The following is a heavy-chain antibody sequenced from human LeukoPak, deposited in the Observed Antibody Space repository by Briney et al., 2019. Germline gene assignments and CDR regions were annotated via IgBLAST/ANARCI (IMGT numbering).Heavy chain of an antibody. CDR3: ARAAAGGNWFDP. V-gene: IGHV4-30-2*01. CDR2: IYHSGST. Sequence: SETLSLTCAVSGGSISSGGYSWSWIRQPPGKGLEWIGYIYHSGSTYYNPSLKSRVTISVDRSKNQSSLKLSSATAADTAVYYCARAAAGGNWFDPWGQGTLVTVSS. CDR1: GGSISSGGYS. D-gene: IGHD6-13*01. J-gene: IGHJ5*02.